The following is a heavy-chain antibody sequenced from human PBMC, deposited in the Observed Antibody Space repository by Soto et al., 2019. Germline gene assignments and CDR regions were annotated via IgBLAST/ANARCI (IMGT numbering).Heavy chain of an antibody. CDR3: ARGGSLYWYFDL. CDR1: GYTFTNYA. J-gene: IGHJ2*01. Sequence: DSVKVSCKASGYTFTNYAMHWVRQAPGQRLEWMGWINAGNGNTKYSQKFQGRVTITRDTSASTAYMELSSLRSEDTAVYYCARGGSLYWYFDLWGRXTLVTVSS. D-gene: IGHD1-26*01. CDR2: INAGNGNT. V-gene: IGHV1-3*01.